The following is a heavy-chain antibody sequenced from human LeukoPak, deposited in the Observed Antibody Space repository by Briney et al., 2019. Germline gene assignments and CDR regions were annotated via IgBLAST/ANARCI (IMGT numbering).Heavy chain of an antibody. V-gene: IGHV4-31*03. J-gene: IGHJ6*02. CDR2: IYYSGST. Sequence: PSETLSLTCTVSGGSISSGGYYWSWIRQHPGKGLEWIGYIYYSGSTYYNPSLKSRVTISVDTSKNQFSLKLSSVTAADTAVYYCARDSGYSYGFPNGYYYYGMDVWGQGTTVTVSS. D-gene: IGHD5-18*01. CDR3: ARDSGYSYGFPNGYYYYGMDV. CDR1: GGSISSGGYY.